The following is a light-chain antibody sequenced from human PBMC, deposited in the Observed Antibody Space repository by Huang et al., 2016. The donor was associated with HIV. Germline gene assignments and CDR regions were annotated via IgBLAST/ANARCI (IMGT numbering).Light chain of an antibody. V-gene: IGKV1-12*01. CDR2: AAS. Sequence: DIQMTQSPSSVSASVGDTVTITCRASQAIAGHLAGYQQTPGTAPKLLVYAASSLQSDVPSRFSANGFDTDFTLTITSLQPEDFATYFCQLANSPYTFGQGTKLEIK. CDR3: QLANSPYT. J-gene: IGKJ2*01. CDR1: QAIAGH.